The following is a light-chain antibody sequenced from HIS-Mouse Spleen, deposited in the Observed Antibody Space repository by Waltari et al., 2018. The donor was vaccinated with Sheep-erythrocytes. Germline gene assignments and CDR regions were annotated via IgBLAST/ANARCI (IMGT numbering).Light chain of an antibody. CDR1: PGISSW. V-gene: IGKV1-12*01. CDR2: AAS. Sequence: DIQMTHPPSSVSASVGDRVTITCRASPGISSWLAWYQQKPGKAPKLLIYAASSLQSGVPSRFSGSGSGTDFTLTISSLQPEDVAAYYCQQANSFPITFGQGTRLEIK. CDR3: QQANSFPIT. J-gene: IGKJ5*01.